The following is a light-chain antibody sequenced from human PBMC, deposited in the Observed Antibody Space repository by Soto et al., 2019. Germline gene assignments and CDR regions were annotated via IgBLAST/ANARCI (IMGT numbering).Light chain of an antibody. J-gene: IGLJ2*01. CDR2: AVS. CDR3: ASYTGTSTDVL. Sequence: QSALTQPASVSGSPGQSITISCAGTSSDIGAYNYVSWYQQHPGRAPKLMLYAVSHRPSGVSNRFSGSKSANTASLTISGLQPEDEADYYCASYTGTSTDVLFGGGTKLTVL. V-gene: IGLV2-14*01. CDR1: SSDIGAYNY.